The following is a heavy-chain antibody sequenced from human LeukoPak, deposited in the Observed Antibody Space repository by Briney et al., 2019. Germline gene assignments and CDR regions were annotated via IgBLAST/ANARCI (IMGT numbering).Heavy chain of an antibody. J-gene: IGHJ4*02. CDR1: GGSISRYY. CDR2: KDYSGST. Sequence: SETLSLTCTASGGSISRYYWSWIRQPPGKGLEWIGYKDYSGSTNYNRSLKSRVTISVDTSKNQFSLKLSSVTAADTAVYYCATRKLGNDYWGQGTLVTVSS. D-gene: IGHD7-27*01. V-gene: IGHV4-59*01. CDR3: ATRKLGNDY.